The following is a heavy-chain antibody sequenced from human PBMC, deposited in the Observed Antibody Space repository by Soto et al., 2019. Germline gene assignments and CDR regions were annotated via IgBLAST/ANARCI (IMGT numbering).Heavy chain of an antibody. Sequence: PSETLSLTCAVYGGSFSGYYWSWIRQPPGKGLEWIGEINHSGSTNYNPSLKSRATISVDTSKNQFSLKLSSVTAADTAVYYCARLGPRGVDYWGQGTLVTVSS. D-gene: IGHD3-10*01. CDR2: INHSGST. V-gene: IGHV4-34*01. CDR3: ARLGPRGVDY. J-gene: IGHJ4*02. CDR1: GGSFSGYY.